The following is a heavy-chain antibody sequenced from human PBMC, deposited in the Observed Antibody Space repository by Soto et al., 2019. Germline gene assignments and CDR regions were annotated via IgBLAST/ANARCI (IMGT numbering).Heavy chain of an antibody. Sequence: GASVKVSCKASGGTFSIYTISWVRQAPGQGLEWMGRIIPILGIANYAQKFQGRVTITADKSTSTAYMELSSLRSEDTAVYYCAPQPYSRVINWFDPWGQGTLVTVS. V-gene: IGHV1-69*02. CDR2: IIPILGIA. CDR1: GGTFSIYT. D-gene: IGHD6-13*01. CDR3: APQPYSRVINWFDP. J-gene: IGHJ5*02.